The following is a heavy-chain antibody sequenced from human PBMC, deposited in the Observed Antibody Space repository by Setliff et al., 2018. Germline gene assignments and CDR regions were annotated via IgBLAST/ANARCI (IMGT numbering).Heavy chain of an antibody. V-gene: IGHV3-49*04. Sequence: GGSLRLSCTASGFTFGDYGMSWVRQAPGKGLQWVGFFRGKGYGGTTEYAASVKGRFTISRDDSKSIAYLQMNSLKTEDTAVYYCTRERPYHYDSSGYVWYFDLWGRGTLVTVS. CDR2: FRGKGYGGTT. CDR1: GFTFGDYG. CDR3: TRERPYHYDSSGYVWYFDL. D-gene: IGHD3-22*01. J-gene: IGHJ2*01.